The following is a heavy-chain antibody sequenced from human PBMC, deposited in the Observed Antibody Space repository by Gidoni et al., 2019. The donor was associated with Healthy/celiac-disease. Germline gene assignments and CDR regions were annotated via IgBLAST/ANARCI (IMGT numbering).Heavy chain of an antibody. J-gene: IGHJ4*02. D-gene: IGHD2-15*01. Sequence: VQLVESGGGVSQPGRSLGLSCAASGFSFSSHRRHGVSQAPGKGLEWVAVISYDGSNKYNEDYVKGRITISRDKSKNKLYLQMNSLRAEDTAVYYCAKDTEAGYCSGGSCHLDYWGQGTLVTVSS. CDR3: AKDTEAGYCSGGSCHLDY. CDR2: ISYDGSNK. V-gene: IGHV3-30*18. CDR1: GFSFSSHR.